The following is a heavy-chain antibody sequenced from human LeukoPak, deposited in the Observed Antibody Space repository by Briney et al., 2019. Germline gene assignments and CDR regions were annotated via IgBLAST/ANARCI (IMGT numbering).Heavy chain of an antibody. CDR2: IRYDGSNK. Sequence: GGSLRLSCAASGFTFSSYGMHWVRQAPGKGLEGVAFIRYDGSNKYYADSVKGRFTISRDNSKNTLYLQMNTLRAEDTAVYYCAKGGGSYYAAYYFDYWGQGTLVTVSS. CDR1: GFTFSSYG. V-gene: IGHV3-30*02. CDR3: AKGGGSYYAAYYFDY. J-gene: IGHJ4*02. D-gene: IGHD1-26*01.